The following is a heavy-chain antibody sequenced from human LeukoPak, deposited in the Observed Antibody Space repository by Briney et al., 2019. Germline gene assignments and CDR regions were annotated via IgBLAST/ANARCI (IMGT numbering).Heavy chain of an antibody. CDR2: IKQDGSEK. J-gene: IGHJ3*02. Sequence: GGSLRLSCAASRFTFSSYWMSWVRQAPGKGLEWVANIKQDGSEKYYVDSVKGRFTISRDNAKNSLYLQMNSLRAEDTAVYYCARRGYSYGFSAFDIWGQGTMVTVSS. D-gene: IGHD5-18*01. CDR3: ARRGYSYGFSAFDI. V-gene: IGHV3-7*01. CDR1: RFTFSSYW.